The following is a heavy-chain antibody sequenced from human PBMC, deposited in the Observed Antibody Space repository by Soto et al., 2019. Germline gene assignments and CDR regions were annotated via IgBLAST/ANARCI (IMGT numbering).Heavy chain of an antibody. CDR2: ISPHNFNT. Sequence: ASVKVSCKASGYTFTHFYITWVRQAPGQGLEWMGAISPHNFNTNYAQKFRCRVTLTTEKSTNTAYMDLRRLTSDDTTVDYCLRHGGGYDILTGYCKAHSFDYRGQGVPVT. V-gene: IGHV1-18*01. CDR3: LRHGGGYDILTGYCKAHSFDY. CDR1: GYTFTHFY. J-gene: IGHJ4*02. D-gene: IGHD3-9*01.